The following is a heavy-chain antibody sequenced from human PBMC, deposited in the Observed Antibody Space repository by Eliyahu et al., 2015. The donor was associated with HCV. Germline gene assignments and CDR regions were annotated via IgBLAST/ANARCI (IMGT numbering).Heavy chain of an antibody. V-gene: IGHV3-72*01. CDR3: VRAGGSGTEFRYFDY. Sequence: EVQLVESGGGSVQPGGSLXLSCAASGFIFSDHSMDWVRQAPGKGLEWGCRIRKQRNSYTTEYAASVKGRFTISRDDSKNSLYLQMNSLKTDDTAVYFCVRAGGSGTEFRYFDYWGQGILVTVSS. D-gene: IGHD2-15*01. CDR1: GFIFSDHS. CDR2: IRKQRNSYTT. J-gene: IGHJ4*02.